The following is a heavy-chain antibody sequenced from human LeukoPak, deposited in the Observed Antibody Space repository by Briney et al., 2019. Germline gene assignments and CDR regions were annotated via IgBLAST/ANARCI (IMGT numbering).Heavy chain of an antibody. Sequence: SETLSLTCTVSGGSISSGGYYWGWLRQHPGKGLEWIGYIYHSGSTYYSPSLKSRVTISVDTSNNHYSLTMNSVTAADTDVYYCARTAAAFYYYGMDVWGQGTTVTISS. D-gene: IGHD2-2*01. CDR2: IYHSGST. CDR1: GGSISSGGYY. CDR3: ARTAAAFYYYGMDV. J-gene: IGHJ6*02. V-gene: IGHV4-31*03.